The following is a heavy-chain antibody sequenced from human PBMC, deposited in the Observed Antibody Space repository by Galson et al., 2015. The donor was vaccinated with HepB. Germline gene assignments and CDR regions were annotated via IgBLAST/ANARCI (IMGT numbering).Heavy chain of an antibody. Sequence: SVKVSCKASGYTFTTYGISWVRQAPGQGLEWMGWISPYNGDRNHAQKLQGRLTMTTDTSTSTAYMDLRSLRSDDTAVYYCARDVVGSFLDYWGQGTLVTVSS. CDR1: GYTFTTYG. V-gene: IGHV1-18*01. D-gene: IGHD1-26*01. J-gene: IGHJ4*02. CDR3: ARDVVGSFLDY. CDR2: ISPYNGDR.